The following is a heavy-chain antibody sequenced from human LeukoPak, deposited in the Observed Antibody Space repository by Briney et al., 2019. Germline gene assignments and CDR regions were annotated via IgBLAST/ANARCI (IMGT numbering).Heavy chain of an antibody. CDR2: ISYDGSNK. CDR3: ASLIAVAGIPGGFH. J-gene: IGHJ4*02. CDR1: GFTFSSYA. Sequence: GRSLRLSCAASGFTFSSYAMHWVRQAPGKGLEWVAVISYDGSNKYYADSVKGRFTISRDNSKNTLYLQMNSLRAEDTAVYYCASLIAVAGIPGGFHWGQGTLVTVSS. V-gene: IGHV3-30-3*01. D-gene: IGHD6-19*01.